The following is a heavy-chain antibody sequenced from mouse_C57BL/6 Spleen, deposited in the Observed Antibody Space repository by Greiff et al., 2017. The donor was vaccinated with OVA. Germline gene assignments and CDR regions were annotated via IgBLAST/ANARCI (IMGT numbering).Heavy chain of an antibody. J-gene: IGHJ2*01. Sequence: VQLQQSGAELVKPGASVKISCKASGYAFSSYWMNWVKQRPGKGLEWIGQIYPGDGDTNYNGKFKGKATLTAAKSSSTAYMQLSSLTSEDSAVYFCARFPANWDEDYWGQGTTLTVSS. V-gene: IGHV1-80*01. CDR1: GYAFSSYW. D-gene: IGHD4-1*01. CDR2: IYPGDGDT. CDR3: ARFPANWDEDY.